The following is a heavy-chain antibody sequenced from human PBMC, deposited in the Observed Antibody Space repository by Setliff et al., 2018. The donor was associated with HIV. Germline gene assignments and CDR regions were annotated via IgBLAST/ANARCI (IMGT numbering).Heavy chain of an antibody. CDR1: GVTFSTSR. CDR2: ISSRGGCV. J-gene: IGHJ6*03. D-gene: IGHD2-2*01. Sequence: GGSLRLSCAASGVTFSTSRMNWVRQAPGKGLGWVSSISSRGGCVYYADPVRGRFTISRDNANNLLYLQMNSLRAEDTAVYYCARDQEHIIVVSATGNMPGYLHYYYMDVWGKGSTVTVSS. V-gene: IGHV3-21*01. CDR3: ARDQEHIIVVSATGNMPGYLHYYYMDV.